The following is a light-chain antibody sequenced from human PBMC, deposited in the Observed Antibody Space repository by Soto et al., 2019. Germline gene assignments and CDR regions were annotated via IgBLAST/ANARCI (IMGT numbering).Light chain of an antibody. CDR3: QQYNSFSRT. CDR2: KAS. CDR1: QSISTW. V-gene: IGKV1-5*03. Sequence: LQMTQSPSTPSASVGDRVTITCRASQSISTWLAWYQQKPGKAPKLLIYKASSLDSGVPSRFSGSGSGTEFTLTISSLQPDDFATYYCQQYNSFSRTFGQGTKVDIK. J-gene: IGKJ2*01.